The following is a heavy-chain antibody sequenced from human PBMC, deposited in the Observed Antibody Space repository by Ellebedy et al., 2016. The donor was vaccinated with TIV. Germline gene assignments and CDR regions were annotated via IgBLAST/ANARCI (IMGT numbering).Heavy chain of an antibody. J-gene: IGHJ4*02. D-gene: IGHD3-10*01. V-gene: IGHV4-59*01. CDR2: IFHTGNT. CDR1: GGSISSYS. Sequence: MPSETLSLTCTVSGGSISSYSWSWIRQPPGEGLEWIGYIFHTGNTNYNPSLKRRVTISLDTSKNHFSLKLRSVTAADTAVYYCATSVLRGVILPHWGQGTLVTVSS. CDR3: ATSVLRGVILPH.